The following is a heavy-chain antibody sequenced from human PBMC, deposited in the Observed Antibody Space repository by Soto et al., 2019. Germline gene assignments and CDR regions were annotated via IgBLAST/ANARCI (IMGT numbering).Heavy chain of an antibody. CDR1: GFTFDDYA. J-gene: IGHJ6*02. V-gene: IGHV3-9*01. Sequence: PVGSLRLSCAASGFTFDDYAMHWVRQAPGKGLEWVSGISWNSGSIGYADSVKGRFTISRDNAKNSLYLQMNSLRAEDTALYYCAKDKHYYAVGGLMDVWGQGTTVTVSS. D-gene: IGHD3-10*01. CDR3: AKDKHYYAVGGLMDV. CDR2: ISWNSGSI.